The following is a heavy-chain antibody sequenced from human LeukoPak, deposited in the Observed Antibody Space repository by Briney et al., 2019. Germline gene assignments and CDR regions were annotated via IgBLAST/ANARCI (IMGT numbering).Heavy chain of an antibody. Sequence: GGSLRLSCAASGFTFSDYYMSWIRQAPGKGLEWVSYISSSGSTIYYADSVKGRFTISRDNAKNSLYLQMNSLRAEDTAVYYCARDLERYYCYSSGYPNWFDPWGQGTLVTVSS. D-gene: IGHD3-22*01. CDR2: ISSSGSTI. V-gene: IGHV3-11*01. CDR3: ARDLERYYCYSSGYPNWFDP. J-gene: IGHJ5*02. CDR1: GFTFSDYY.